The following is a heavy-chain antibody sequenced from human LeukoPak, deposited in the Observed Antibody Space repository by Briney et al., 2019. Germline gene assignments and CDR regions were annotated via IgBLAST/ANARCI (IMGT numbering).Heavy chain of an antibody. CDR2: ISHTEGT. Sequence: SETLSLTCGVFGVSINDYYWSWIRQSPGQGLEWIGEISHTEGTRYNPSLESRVTMSVGTSENQLSLKLIFVTAADTAVYYCARIRCGHSGSVCYNHWGLGTLVTVSS. V-gene: IGHV4-34*01. CDR1: GVSINDYY. J-gene: IGHJ1*01. CDR3: ARIRCGHSGSVCYNH. D-gene: IGHD3-9*01.